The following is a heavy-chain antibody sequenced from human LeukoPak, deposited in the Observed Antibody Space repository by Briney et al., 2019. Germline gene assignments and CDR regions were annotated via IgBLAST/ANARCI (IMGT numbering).Heavy chain of an antibody. V-gene: IGHV3-7*01. Sequence: GGSLRLSCAASGFAFSSYWMSWVRQAPGKGLEWVANIRQDDTDKQYVDSVKGRFTISRDNAKNSLFLQTDSLRAEDSAVYYCVRYSRSITPAYWGQGTLVTVSS. D-gene: IGHD2-21*01. CDR3: VRYSRSITPAY. J-gene: IGHJ4*02. CDR1: GFAFSSYW. CDR2: IRQDDTDK.